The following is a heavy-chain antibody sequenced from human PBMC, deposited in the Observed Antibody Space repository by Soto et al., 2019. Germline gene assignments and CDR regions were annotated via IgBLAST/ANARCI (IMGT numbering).Heavy chain of an antibody. CDR1: GFTFSIYS. CDR2: ITSDTLTI. CDR3: ARSVEGHFDY. Sequence: EVPLVESGGGLVQPGGSLRLSCAASGFTFSIYSMNWVRQAPGKGLEWFSYITSDTLTIKYTDSVKGRFTISRDNAKNSLYLQMNSLRDEDTAVYFCARSVEGHFDYWGQGTVVTVSS. J-gene: IGHJ4*02. D-gene: IGHD6-19*01. V-gene: IGHV3-48*02.